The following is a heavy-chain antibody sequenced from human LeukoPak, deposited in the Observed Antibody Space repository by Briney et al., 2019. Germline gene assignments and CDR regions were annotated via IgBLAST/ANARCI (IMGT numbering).Heavy chain of an antibody. CDR3: TTFYHEYSPY. V-gene: IGHV3-15*01. CDR1: GFSFMNAW. CDR2: IKSNADGGTP. J-gene: IGHJ4*02. Sequence: GGSLRPSCAASGFSFMNAWMIWVRQAPGKGLEWVGRIKSNADGGTPDYAAPARGRFTISRDDSKNTLYLQMNSLKTEDTAVYYCTTFYHEYSPYWGRGTLVTVSS. D-gene: IGHD2/OR15-2a*01.